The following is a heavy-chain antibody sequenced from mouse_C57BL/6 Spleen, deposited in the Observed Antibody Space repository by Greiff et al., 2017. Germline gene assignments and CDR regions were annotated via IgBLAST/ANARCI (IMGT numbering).Heavy chain of an antibody. D-gene: IGHD4-1*01. J-gene: IGHJ2*01. Sequence: EVQVVESGGGLVQPKGSLKLSCAASGFTFNTYAMHWVRQAPGKGLEWVARIRSNSSNYATYYSDSVKDRFTISRDESQSRLYLQMNNLKTEDTAMYYCVRGTGTCDYWGQGTTLTVSS. CDR3: VRGTGTCDY. V-gene: IGHV10-3*01. CDR1: GFTFNTYA. CDR2: IRSNSSNYAT.